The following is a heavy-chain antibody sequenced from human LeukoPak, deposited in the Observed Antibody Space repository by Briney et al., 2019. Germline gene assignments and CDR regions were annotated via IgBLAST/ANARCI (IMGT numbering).Heavy chain of an antibody. Sequence: ASVKVSCKASGYTFTGYYMHWVRQAPGQGLEWMGWINPNSGGTNYAQKFQGRVTMTRDTSISTAYMELSRLRSDDTAVYYCARGRDAKLVLAGGDAFDIWGQGTMVTVSS. CDR2: INPNSGGT. J-gene: IGHJ3*02. V-gene: IGHV1-2*02. CDR3: ARGRDAKLVLAGGDAFDI. D-gene: IGHD6-13*01. CDR1: GYTFTGYY.